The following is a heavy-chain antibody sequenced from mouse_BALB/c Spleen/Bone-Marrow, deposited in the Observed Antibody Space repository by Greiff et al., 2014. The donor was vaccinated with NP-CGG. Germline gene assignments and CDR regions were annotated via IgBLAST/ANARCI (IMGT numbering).Heavy chain of an antibody. Sequence: EVMLVESGGGLVQPGGSMKLSCAASGFAFSDTWLDWVRQSPEKGPEWVAEIRTKADDHATYYAESVKGRFTISRDDSISSVYLQMNSLRAEDTGIYYCTPHSFDYWGQGTTLTVSS. J-gene: IGHJ2*01. CDR2: IRTKADDHAT. V-gene: IGHV6-6*01. CDR3: TPHSFDY. CDR1: GFAFSDTW.